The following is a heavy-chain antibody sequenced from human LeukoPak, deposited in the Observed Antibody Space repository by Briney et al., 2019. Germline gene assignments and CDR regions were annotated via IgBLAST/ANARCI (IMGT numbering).Heavy chain of an antibody. CDR3: ARDAGSGWPFDY. Sequence: SETLSLTCTASGGSISSYYWSWIRQPAGKGLEWIGRIYTSGSTNYNPSLKSRVIMSVDTSKNQFSLKLSSVTAADTAVYYCARDAGSGWPFDYWGQGTPVTVSS. V-gene: IGHV4-4*07. D-gene: IGHD6-19*01. J-gene: IGHJ4*02. CDR1: GGSISSYY. CDR2: IYTSGST.